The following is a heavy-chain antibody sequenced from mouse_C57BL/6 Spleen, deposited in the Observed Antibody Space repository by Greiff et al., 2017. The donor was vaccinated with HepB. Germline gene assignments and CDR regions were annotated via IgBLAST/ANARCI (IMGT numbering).Heavy chain of an antibody. D-gene: IGHD1-1*01. Sequence: EVQLQQSGPELVKPGASVKISCKASGYTLTDYYMNWVKQSHGKSLEWIGDINPNNGGTSYNQKFKGKATLTVDKSSSTAYMELRSLTSEDSAVYYCARRGDYFWFAYWGQGTLVTVSA. CDR2: INPNNGGT. CDR3: ARRGDYFWFAY. J-gene: IGHJ3*01. V-gene: IGHV1-26*01. CDR1: GYTLTDYY.